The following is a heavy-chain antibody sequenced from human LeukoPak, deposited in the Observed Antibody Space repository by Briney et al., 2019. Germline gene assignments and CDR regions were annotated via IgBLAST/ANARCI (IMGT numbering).Heavy chain of an antibody. V-gene: IGHV3-30*02. Sequence: GGSLRLSCAASGFTFSSYGMHWVRQAPGKGLEWVAIQRYDGRNKNYADSVKGRFTIPRDNSKNTLYLQMNSLRAEDTAVYYCARDVDEQMYCRSSGCSGGAFDIWGQGTMVTVSS. CDR2: QRYDGRNK. D-gene: IGHD2-2*01. CDR1: GFTFSSYG. CDR3: ARDVDEQMYCRSSGCSGGAFDI. J-gene: IGHJ3*02.